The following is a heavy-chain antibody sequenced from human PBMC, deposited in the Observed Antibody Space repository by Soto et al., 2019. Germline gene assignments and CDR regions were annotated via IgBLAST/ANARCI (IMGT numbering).Heavy chain of an antibody. CDR2: INDISNAI. J-gene: IGHJ3*01. Sequence: EVQLVESGGGLVQPGGSLRLSCTASGFTFTDHSMYWVRHAPGKGLEWLSYINDISNAIHYADSVKGRFAMSRDNAKKSVFLQMNSLRVEDTGVYYCARDRPTTFSADLWGQGTVVTVSS. CDR1: GFTFTDHS. CDR3: ARDRPTTFSADL. D-gene: IGHD5-12*01. V-gene: IGHV3-48*04.